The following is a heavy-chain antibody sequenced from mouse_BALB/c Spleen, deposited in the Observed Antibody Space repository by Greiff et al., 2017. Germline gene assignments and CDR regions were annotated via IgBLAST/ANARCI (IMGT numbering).Heavy chain of an antibody. Sequence: VQLQQSGAELARPGASVKMSCKASGYTFTSYTMHWVKQRPGQGLEWIGYINPSSGYTNYNQKFKDKATLTADKSSSTAYMQLSSLTSEDSAVYYCARKEDYLSWFAYWGQGTLVTVSA. D-gene: IGHD1-1*02. J-gene: IGHJ3*01. V-gene: IGHV1-4*01. CDR1: GYTFTSYT. CDR2: INPSSGYT. CDR3: ARKEDYLSWFAY.